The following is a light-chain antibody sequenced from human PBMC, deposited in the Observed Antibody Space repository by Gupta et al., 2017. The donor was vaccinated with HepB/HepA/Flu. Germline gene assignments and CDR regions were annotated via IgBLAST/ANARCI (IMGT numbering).Light chain of an antibody. CDR2: DVT. CDR1: SSDVGGYNF. J-gene: IGLJ2*01. CDR3: SSSTESGTLVV. V-gene: IGLV2-14*03. Sequence: SALTQPASVSESPGQSITISCTGTSSDVGGYNFVSWYQQHPGKAPKLMIFDVTNRPSGVSNRFSGSKSGNTASLTTSGLQAEEEADDYCSSSTESGTLVVFGGGTKLTVL.